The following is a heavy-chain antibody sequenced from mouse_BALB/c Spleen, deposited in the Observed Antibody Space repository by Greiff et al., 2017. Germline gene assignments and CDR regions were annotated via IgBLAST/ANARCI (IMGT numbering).Heavy chain of an antibody. CDR3: ASSYYDYPFAY. CDR2: IDPANGNT. Sequence: EVKVVESGAELVKPGASVKLSCTASGFNIKDTYMHWVKQRPEQGLEWIGRIDPANGNTKYDPKFQGKATITADTSSNTAYLQLSSLTSEDTAVYYCASSYYDYPFAYWGQGTLVTVSA. D-gene: IGHD2-4*01. CDR1: GFNIKDTY. J-gene: IGHJ3*01. V-gene: IGHV14-3*02.